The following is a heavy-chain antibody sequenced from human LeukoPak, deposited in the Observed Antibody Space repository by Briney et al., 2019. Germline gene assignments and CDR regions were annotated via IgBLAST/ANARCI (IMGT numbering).Heavy chain of an antibody. V-gene: IGHV3-20*01. CDR3: ARVAGSGYSAYFDY. CDR2: INWNGGST. D-gene: IGHD3-22*01. CDR1: GFTFSNAW. J-gene: IGHJ4*02. Sequence: PGGSLRLSCAASGFTFSNAWMSWVRQAPGKGLEWVSGINWNGGSTGYADSVKGRFTISRDNAKNSLYLQMNSLRAEDTALYHCARVAGSGYSAYFDYWGQGTLVTVSS.